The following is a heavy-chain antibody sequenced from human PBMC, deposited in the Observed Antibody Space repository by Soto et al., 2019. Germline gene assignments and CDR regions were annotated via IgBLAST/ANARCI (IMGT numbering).Heavy chain of an antibody. V-gene: IGHV4-39*01. Sequence: SETLSLTCTVSCGSISSSSYYWGWIRQPPGKGLEWIGSIYYSGSTYYNPSLKSRVTISVDTSKNQFSLKLSSVTAADTAVYYCARAPETPPIVRVVVPYFFDSWGQGTLVTVSS. CDR2: IYYSGST. J-gene: IGHJ4*02. CDR3: ARAPETPPIVRVVVPYFFDS. D-gene: IGHD3-16*02. CDR1: CGSISSSSYY.